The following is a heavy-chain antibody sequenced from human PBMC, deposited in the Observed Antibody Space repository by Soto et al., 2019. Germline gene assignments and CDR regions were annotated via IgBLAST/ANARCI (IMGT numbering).Heavy chain of an antibody. V-gene: IGHV1-2*02. CDR2: INPNSGGT. Sequence: ASVKVSCKASGYTFTGYYMHWVRQAPGQGLEWMGWINPNSGGTNYAQKLQGRVTMTRDTSISTAYMELSRLRSDDTAVYHCARDYGAGYYGMDVWGQGTTVTVSS. D-gene: IGHD3-10*01. J-gene: IGHJ6*02. CDR3: ARDYGAGYYGMDV. CDR1: GYTFTGYY.